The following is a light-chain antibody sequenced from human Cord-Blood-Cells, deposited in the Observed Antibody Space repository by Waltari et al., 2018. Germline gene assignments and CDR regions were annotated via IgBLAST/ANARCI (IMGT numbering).Light chain of an antibody. CDR2: GAS. V-gene: IGKV3-15*01. Sequence: EIVMTQSPATLSVSPGERATLSCRAKQSVSRNLAWYQQKPGQAPRLLSYGASTRATGIPARFSGSGSGKEFTLTFSSLQSEDFAVYYCQQYNNWPLTFGGGTKVEIK. J-gene: IGKJ4*01. CDR1: QSVSRN. CDR3: QQYNNWPLT.